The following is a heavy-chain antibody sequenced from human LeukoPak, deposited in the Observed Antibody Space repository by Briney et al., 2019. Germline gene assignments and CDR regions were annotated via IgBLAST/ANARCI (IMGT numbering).Heavy chain of an antibody. J-gene: IGHJ4*02. Sequence: GASVKVSRKASGGTFSSYAISWVRQAPGQGLEWMGRIIPILGIANYAQKLQGRVTMTTDTPTSTACMELRSLRSDDTAVYYCARAPRIAAAGTLDYWGQGTLVTVSS. CDR2: IIPILGIA. CDR1: GGTFSSYA. D-gene: IGHD6-13*01. V-gene: IGHV1-69*04. CDR3: ARAPRIAAAGTLDY.